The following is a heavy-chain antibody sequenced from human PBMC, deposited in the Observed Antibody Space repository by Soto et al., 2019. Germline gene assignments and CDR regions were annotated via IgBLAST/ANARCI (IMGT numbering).Heavy chain of an antibody. V-gene: IGHV4-59*01. J-gene: IGHJ5*02. CDR2: IYYSGST. CDR1: GGSISSYY. D-gene: IGHD6-13*01. Sequence: ASETLSLTCTVSGGSISSYYWSWIRQPPGKGLEWIGYIYYSGSTNYNPSLKSRVTISVDTSKNQFSLKLSSVTAADTAVYYCARDGAAAGTRVNWFDPWGQGTLVTVSS. CDR3: ARDGAAAGTRVNWFDP.